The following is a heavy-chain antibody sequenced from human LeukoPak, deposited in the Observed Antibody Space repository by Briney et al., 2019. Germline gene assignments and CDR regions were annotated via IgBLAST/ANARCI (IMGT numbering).Heavy chain of an antibody. J-gene: IGHJ4*02. CDR3: ARGEGGAVVSH. V-gene: IGHV1-8*01. D-gene: IGHD3-22*01. CDR1: GYTFTIND. CDR2: MNPNTDNT. Sequence: ASLKVSSKASGYTFTINDISWVRQAIGQGLEWMGWMNPNTDNTGYAQKFRGRVSITRDTSISTAYMKLSSLRSDDTAVYYCARGEGGAVVSHWGEGTLVTVSS.